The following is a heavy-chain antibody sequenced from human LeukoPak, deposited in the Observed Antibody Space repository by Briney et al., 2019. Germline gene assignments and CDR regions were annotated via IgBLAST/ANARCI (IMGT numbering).Heavy chain of an antibody. CDR2: INHSGST. CDR3: ASYLGYYDSSSGIDY. D-gene: IGHD3-22*01. V-gene: IGHV4-34*01. Sequence: SETLSLTCAVYGGSFSGYYWSWIRQPPGKGLEWIGEINHSGSTNYNPSLKSRVTISVDTSKNQFSLKLSSVTAADTAVYYCASYLGYYDSSSGIDYWGQGTLVTVPS. J-gene: IGHJ4*02. CDR1: GGSFSGYY.